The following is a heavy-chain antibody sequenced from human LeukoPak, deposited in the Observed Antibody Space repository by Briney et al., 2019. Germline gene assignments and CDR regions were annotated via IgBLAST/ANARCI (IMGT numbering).Heavy chain of an antibody. CDR1: GFTFSSYA. CDR2: ISYDGSNK. Sequence: PGGSLRLSCAASGFTFSSYAMHWVRQAPGKGLEWVAVISYDGSNKYYADSVKGRFTISRDNSKNTLYLQMNSLRAEDTAVYYCAREGSIAAAGRRYYGMDVWGQGTTVTVSS. D-gene: IGHD6-13*01. V-gene: IGHV3-30-3*01. CDR3: AREGSIAAAGRRYYGMDV. J-gene: IGHJ6*02.